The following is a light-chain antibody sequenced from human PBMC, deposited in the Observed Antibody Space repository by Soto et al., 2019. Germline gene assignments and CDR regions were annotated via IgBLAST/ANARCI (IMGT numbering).Light chain of an antibody. Sequence: QSGQSQPPSVSRSPRHSIAISCTGTSSDVGGYNYVSWYQQHPGKAPKLMIYEVSNRPSGVSNRFSGSKSGNTASLTISGLQAEDEADYYCSSYTSSSNYVFGTGTKVTAL. J-gene: IGLJ1*01. V-gene: IGLV2-14*01. CDR1: SSDVGGYNY. CDR2: EVS. CDR3: SSYTSSSNYV.